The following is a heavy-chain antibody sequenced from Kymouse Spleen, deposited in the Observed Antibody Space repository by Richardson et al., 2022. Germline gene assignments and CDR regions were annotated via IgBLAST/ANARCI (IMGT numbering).Heavy chain of an antibody. J-gene: IGHJ3*02. CDR1: GGSISSYY. Sequence: QVQLQESGPGLVKPSETLSLTCTVSGGSISSYYWSWIRQPPGKGLEWIGYIYYSGSTNYNPSLKSRVTISVDTSKNQFSLKLSSVTAADTAVYYCARGSTIFGVVTSFDIWGQGTMVTVSS. CDR3: ARGSTIFGVVTSFDI. D-gene: IGHD3-3*01. CDR2: IYYSGST. V-gene: IGHV4-59*01.